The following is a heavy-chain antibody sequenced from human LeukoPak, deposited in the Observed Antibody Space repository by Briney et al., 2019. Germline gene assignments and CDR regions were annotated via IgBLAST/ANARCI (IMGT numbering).Heavy chain of an antibody. CDR2: IYYSGST. V-gene: IGHV4-31*03. CDR1: GGSISSGGYY. D-gene: IGHD6-13*01. Sequence: SETLSLTCTVSGGSISSGGYYWRWIRQHPGKGLEWIGYIYYSGSTYYNPSLKSRVTISVDTSKNQFSLKLSSVTAADTAVYYCARESSSWPYYYYYMDVWGKGTTVTVSS. J-gene: IGHJ6*03. CDR3: ARESSSWPYYYYYMDV.